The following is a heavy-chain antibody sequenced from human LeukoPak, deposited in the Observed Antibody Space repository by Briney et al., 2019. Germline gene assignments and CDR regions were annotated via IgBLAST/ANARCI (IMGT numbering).Heavy chain of an antibody. D-gene: IGHD3-3*01. CDR1: GYTFTSYY. J-gene: IGHJ6*04. V-gene: IGHV1-2*02. CDR2: INPNSGGT. Sequence: ASVKVSCKASGYTFTSYYMHWVRQAPGQGLEWMGWINPNSGGTNYAQKFQGRVTMTRDTSISTAYMELSRLRSDDTAVYCCARDPRITIFGVVPSSLYMDVWGKGTTVTVSS. CDR3: ARDPRITIFGVVPSSLYMDV.